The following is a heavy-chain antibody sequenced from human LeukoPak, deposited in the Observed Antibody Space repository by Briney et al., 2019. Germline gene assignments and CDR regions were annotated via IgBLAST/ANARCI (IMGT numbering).Heavy chain of an antibody. CDR3: ARDPSTGGPFQH. Sequence: ASVKVSCKASGYTFTSYYMHWVRQAPGQGLEWMGIINPSGGSTGYAQKFQGRVTMTRDTSTSTVYMELSSLRSEDTAVYYCARDPSTGGPFQHWGQGTLVTVSS. J-gene: IGHJ1*01. CDR1: GYTFTSYY. CDR2: INPSGGST. D-gene: IGHD3-10*01. V-gene: IGHV1-46*01.